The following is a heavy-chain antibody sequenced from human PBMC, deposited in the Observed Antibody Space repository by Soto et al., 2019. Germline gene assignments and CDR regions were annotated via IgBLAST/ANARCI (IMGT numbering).Heavy chain of an antibody. CDR2: MNPNSGNT. D-gene: IGHD3-16*02. Sequence: ASVKVSCKASGYTFTSYDINWVRQATGQGLEWMGWMNPNSGNTGYAQKFQGRVTMTRNTSISTAYMELSSLRSEDTAVYYCARGLHLGELSLKAAFDIWGQGTMVTVSS. CDR1: GYTFTSYD. CDR3: ARGLHLGELSLKAAFDI. V-gene: IGHV1-8*01. J-gene: IGHJ3*02.